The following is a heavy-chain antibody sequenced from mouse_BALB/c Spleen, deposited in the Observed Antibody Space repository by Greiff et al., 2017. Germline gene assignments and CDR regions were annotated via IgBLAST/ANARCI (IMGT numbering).Heavy chain of an antibody. D-gene: IGHD2-4*01. CDR1: GYTFTSYW. CDR2: IDPSDSYT. J-gene: IGHJ3*01. V-gene: IGHV1S127*01. CDR3: TRYDDYDPFAY. Sequence: QVQLQQPGAELVKPGASVKMSCKASGYTFTSYWMHWVKQRPGQGLEWIGVIDPSDSYTSYNQKFKGKATLTVDTSSSTAYMQLSSLTSEDSAVYYCTRYDDYDPFAYWGQGTLVTVSA.